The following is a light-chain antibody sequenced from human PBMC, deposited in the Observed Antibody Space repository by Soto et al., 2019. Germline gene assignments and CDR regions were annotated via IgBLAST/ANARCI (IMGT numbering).Light chain of an antibody. CDR3: QQYGSSPYT. Sequence: EIVLTQSPGTLSLSPGERATLSCRASQSVSSSYLAWHQQKPGQAPRLLIYGASSRATGIPDRFSGSGSGTDFTLTISRLEPEDFAGYYCQQYGSSPYTFGQGTKLEIK. V-gene: IGKV3-20*01. J-gene: IGKJ2*01. CDR1: QSVSSSY. CDR2: GAS.